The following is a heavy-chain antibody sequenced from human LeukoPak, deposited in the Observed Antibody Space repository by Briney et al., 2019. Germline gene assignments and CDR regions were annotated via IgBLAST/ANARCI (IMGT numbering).Heavy chain of an antibody. CDR3: AKDPNGDHIGAFDF. CDR2: ISYDAVNK. V-gene: IGHV3-30*18. CDR1: GFIFSSFG. Sequence: QPGGSLRLSCAASGFIFSSFGMHWVRQAPGKGLEWVAVISYDAVNKYYADSVKGRFTISRDNSKNTLYLQMNSLRVGDTAMYYCAKDPNGDHIGAFDFWGQGTMVTVSS. D-gene: IGHD4-17*01. J-gene: IGHJ3*01.